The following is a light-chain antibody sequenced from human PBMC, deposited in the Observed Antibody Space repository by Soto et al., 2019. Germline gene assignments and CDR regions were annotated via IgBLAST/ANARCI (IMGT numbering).Light chain of an antibody. V-gene: IGKV3-20*01. Sequence: EMVLTQSPGTLPLSPGERATLSFRASQSVSSSYLAWYQQKPGQAPRLLIYGPSSRATGIPDRFSGSGSGTDFALTISRLEPEDFAVYYCQQYGSSPYTFGPGTKLEIK. CDR2: GPS. J-gene: IGKJ2*01. CDR1: QSVSSSY. CDR3: QQYGSSPYT.